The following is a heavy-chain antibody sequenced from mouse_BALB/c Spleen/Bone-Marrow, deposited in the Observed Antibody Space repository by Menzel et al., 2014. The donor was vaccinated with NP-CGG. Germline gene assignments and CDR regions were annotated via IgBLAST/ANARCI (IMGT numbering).Heavy chain of an antibody. CDR1: VIDFSRFL. J-gene: IGHJ1*01. V-gene: IGHV4-1*02. Sequence: EAGVIDFSRFLMSWVRRAPGTGLEWIGAINPDSSTINYTPSLKDKFIISRDNAKNTLYLQMSKVRSEDTALYYCARLNCYGNLFVWGAGTTVTVSS. CDR2: INPDSSTI. CDR3: ARLNCYGNLFV. D-gene: IGHD1-1*01.